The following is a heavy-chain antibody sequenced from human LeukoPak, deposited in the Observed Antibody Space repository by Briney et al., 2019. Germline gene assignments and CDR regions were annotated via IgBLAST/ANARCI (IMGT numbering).Heavy chain of an antibody. D-gene: IGHD3-10*01. V-gene: IGHV4-38-2*02. CDR2: IYHSGST. CDR3: ARDLVDTMVRGVIITFWFDP. J-gene: IGHJ5*02. CDR1: GYSISNGYY. Sequence: SETLSLTCTVSGYSISNGYYWGWIRQPPGKGLEWIGSIYHSGSTYYNPSLKSRVTISVDTPKNQFSLKLTSVTAADTAVYYCARDLVDTMVRGVIITFWFDPWGQGTLVTVSS.